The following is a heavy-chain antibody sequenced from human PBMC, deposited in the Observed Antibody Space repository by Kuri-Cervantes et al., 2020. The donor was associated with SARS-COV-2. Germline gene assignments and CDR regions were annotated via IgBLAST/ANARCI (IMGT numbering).Heavy chain of an antibody. D-gene: IGHD2-15*01. J-gene: IGHJ4*02. CDR1: EFTFSSYD. V-gene: IGHV3-21*04. CDR3: GRHRGYCSGGGCYSTGFSFDY. Sequence: GESLKISCAASEFTFSSYDMTWVRQAPGMGLEWASSISSGSDYIYYADSVKGRFTVSRDNAENSLYLQMNSLGVEDTAVYYCGRHRGYCSGGGCYSTGFSFDYWGQGALVTVSS. CDR2: ISSGSDYI.